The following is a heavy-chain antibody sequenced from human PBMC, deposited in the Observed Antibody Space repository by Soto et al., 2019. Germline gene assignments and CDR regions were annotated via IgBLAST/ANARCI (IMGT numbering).Heavy chain of an antibody. V-gene: IGHV2-5*02. CDR2: IYWDDDK. Sequence: QITLKESGPTLVKPTQTLTLTCTFSAFSLSTGGVGVGWIRQPPGKALEWIALIYWDDDKRYSPSLISRLTITKDTSKNQVVLTMTNMDTVYTATYYCIHSRCGGDCLQSYDAYYYYGMDVWGQGTTVTVSS. CDR1: AFSLSTGGVG. D-gene: IGHD2-21*02. CDR3: IHSRCGGDCLQSYDAYYYYGMDV. J-gene: IGHJ6*02.